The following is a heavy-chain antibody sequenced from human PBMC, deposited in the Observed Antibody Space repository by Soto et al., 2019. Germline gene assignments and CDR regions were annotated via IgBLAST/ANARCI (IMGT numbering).Heavy chain of an antibody. Sequence: PGGSLRLSCAASGFTFSDYYMSWIRQAPGKGLEWVSYISSSGSIIYYADSVKGRFTISRDNSKNTLYLQMNSLTAEDTAVYYCAKATYTSSWYPDYWGQGTLVTVSS. CDR1: GFTFSDYY. V-gene: IGHV3-11*01. CDR3: AKATYTSSWYPDY. CDR2: ISSSGSII. J-gene: IGHJ4*02. D-gene: IGHD6-13*01.